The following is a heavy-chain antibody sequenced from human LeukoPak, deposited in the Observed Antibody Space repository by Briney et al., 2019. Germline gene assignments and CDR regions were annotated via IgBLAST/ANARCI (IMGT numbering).Heavy chain of an antibody. V-gene: IGHV1-69*05. CDR1: GGTFSSYA. D-gene: IGHD3-22*01. CDR2: IIPIFGTA. J-gene: IGHJ4*02. CDR3: ARVRGDDTSGYYLDY. Sequence: SVKVSRKASGGTFSSYAISWVRQAPGQGLEWMGGIIPIFGTANYAQKFQGRVTITTDDSTSTAYMDLSSLRSEDTAVYYCARVRGDDTSGYYLDYRGQGTLVTVSS.